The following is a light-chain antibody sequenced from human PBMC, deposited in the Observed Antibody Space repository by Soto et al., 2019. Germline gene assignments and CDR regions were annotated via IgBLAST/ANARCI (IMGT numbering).Light chain of an antibody. CDR1: QSISSW. CDR2: DAS. J-gene: IGKJ1*01. CDR3: QQYNSYWT. Sequence: DIQMPQSPSTLSASVGARATITCRASQSISSWLAWYQQKPGKAPKLLIYDASSLESGVPSRFSGSGSGTEFTLTISSLQPDEFATYYCQQYNSYWTFGQGTKVDI. V-gene: IGKV1-5*01.